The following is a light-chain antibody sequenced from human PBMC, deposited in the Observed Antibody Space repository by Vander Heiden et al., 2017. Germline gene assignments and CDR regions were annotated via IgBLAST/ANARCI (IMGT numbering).Light chain of an antibody. CDR2: EVS. CDR1: SSHVGGYTY. CDR3: NPYTSSSTLV. Sequence: SALPQPASVSGSPGQSITSSCPGTSSHVGGYTYVSWYQQPPANPPNLMFYEVSSSPAGVASRFSASKAGTTATLTILGLEEEDDADYYCNPYTSSSTLVFGRGTKVTVL. V-gene: IGLV2-14*01. J-gene: IGLJ1*01.